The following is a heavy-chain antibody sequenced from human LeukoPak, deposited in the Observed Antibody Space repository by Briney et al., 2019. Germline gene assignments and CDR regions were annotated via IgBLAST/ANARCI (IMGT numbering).Heavy chain of an antibody. J-gene: IGHJ4*02. CDR2: TYYRSKWYN. CDR3: ARDRHYGSGRAGVFDY. D-gene: IGHD3-10*01. CDR1: GDSVSSNSAA. Sequence: SQTLSLTFAISGDSVSSNSAAWNWIRQSPSRGLEWLGSTYYRSKWYNDYAVSVKSRITINPDTSKNQFSLQLNSVTPEDTAVYYCARDRHYGSGRAGVFDYWGQGTLVTVSS. V-gene: IGHV6-1*01.